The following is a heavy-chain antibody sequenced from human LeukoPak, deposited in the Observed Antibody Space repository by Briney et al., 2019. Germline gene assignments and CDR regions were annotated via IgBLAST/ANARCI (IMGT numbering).Heavy chain of an antibody. J-gene: IGHJ4*02. D-gene: IGHD1-20*01. Sequence: ASVKVSCKTSGYTFTGYDINWVRQAAGQGFEWMGWMHPNSGDTGYAHNLQGRITITRDSSTATVFMELSSLRSEGTAMYYCARGRLNGNVDFWGQGTLVTVSS. V-gene: IGHV1-8*01. CDR3: ARGRLNGNVDF. CDR1: GYTFTGYD. CDR2: MHPNSGDT.